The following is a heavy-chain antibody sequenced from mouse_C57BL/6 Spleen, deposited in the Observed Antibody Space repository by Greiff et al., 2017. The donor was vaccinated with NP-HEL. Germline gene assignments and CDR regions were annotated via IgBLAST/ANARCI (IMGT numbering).Heavy chain of an antibody. CDR3: ASSNRQLSFAWFAY. V-gene: IGHV1-81*01. J-gene: IGHJ3*01. Sequence: VQLQESGAELARPGASVKLSCKASGYTFTSYGISWVKQRTGQGLEWIGEIYPRSGNTYYNEKFKGKATLTADKSSSTAYMELRSLTSEDSAVYFCASSNRQLSFAWFAYWGQGTLVTVSA. CDR2: IYPRSGNT. D-gene: IGHD3-2*02. CDR1: GYTFTSYG.